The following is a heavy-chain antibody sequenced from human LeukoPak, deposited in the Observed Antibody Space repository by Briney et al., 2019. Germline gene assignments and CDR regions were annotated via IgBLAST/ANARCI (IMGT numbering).Heavy chain of an antibody. V-gene: IGHV1-2*06. D-gene: IGHD6-6*01. CDR3: ARGEYSGSSGNYYYYYYMDV. Sequence: ASVKVSCKASGYTFTGYYMHWVRQAPGQGLEWMGRINPNSGGTNYAQKFQGRVTMTRDTSISTAYMELSRLRSDDTAVYYCARGEYSGSSGNYYYYYYMDVWGKGTTVTVSS. CDR2: INPNSGGT. J-gene: IGHJ6*03. CDR1: GYTFTGYY.